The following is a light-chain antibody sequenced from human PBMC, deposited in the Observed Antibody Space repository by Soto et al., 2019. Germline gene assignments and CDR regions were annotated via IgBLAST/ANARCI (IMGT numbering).Light chain of an antibody. CDR2: GAS. CDR1: QIMPTVF. J-gene: IGKJ1*01. CDR3: QQSGTSPRT. V-gene: IGKV3-20*01. Sequence: PGERATLSCSASQIMPTVFLACFQQKSGQAPRLLIYGASTRATGIPDRITGSGSGTDFTLTISRLEPEDFAVYYCQQSGTSPRTFGQRTKPDI.